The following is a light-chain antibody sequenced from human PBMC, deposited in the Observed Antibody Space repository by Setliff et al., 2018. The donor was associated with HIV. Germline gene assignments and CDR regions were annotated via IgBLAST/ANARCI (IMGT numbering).Light chain of an antibody. CDR3: CSNTGSNTYV. J-gene: IGLJ1*01. V-gene: IGLV2-23*01. CDR1: SSDVGRYNL. Sequence: VLTQPASVSGSPGQSITISCTGTSSDVGRYNLVSWYQQHPGKAPKLMIYQATKRPPGVSNRFSGSKSGNTASLTISGLQAEDEADYYCCSNTGSNTYVFGTGTKVTVL. CDR2: QAT.